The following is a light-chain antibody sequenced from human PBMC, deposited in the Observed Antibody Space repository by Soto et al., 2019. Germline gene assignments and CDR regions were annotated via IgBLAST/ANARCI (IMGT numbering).Light chain of an antibody. V-gene: IGKV3-20*01. CDR3: QQYDNLTPT. CDR1: QSVSSSY. J-gene: IGKJ5*01. Sequence: EIVLTLSPGTLSLSPGERATLSCRASQSVSSSYLAWYQQKPGQAPRLLIYGASSRATGIPDRFSGSGSGTDFTFTISSLKPEDSATYYCQQYDNLTPTFGQGTRLEIK. CDR2: GAS.